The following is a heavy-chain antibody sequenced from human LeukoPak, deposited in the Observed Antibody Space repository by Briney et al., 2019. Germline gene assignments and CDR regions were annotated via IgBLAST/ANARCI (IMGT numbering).Heavy chain of an antibody. CDR3: AKDRCSNGIGCFYYYMDV. V-gene: IGHV3-30*02. D-gene: IGHD2-8*01. CDR2: IQYDGSNE. CDR1: GFSFSRYG. J-gene: IGHJ6*03. Sequence: GGSLRLSYAASGFSFSRYGMHWVRQAPGKGLEWVAYIQYDGSNEQYANSVKGRFSISRDSSKNTLYLQMNSLRAEDTAVYYCAKDRCSNGIGCFYYYMDVGGKGTTATISS.